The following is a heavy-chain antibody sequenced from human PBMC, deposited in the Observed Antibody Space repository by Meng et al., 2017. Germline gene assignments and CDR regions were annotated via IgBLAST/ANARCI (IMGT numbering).Heavy chain of an antibody. D-gene: IGHD6-19*01. V-gene: IGHV3-53*01. J-gene: IGHJ4*02. CDR3: ARDSSSGWYHNY. CDR1: GFSVTTSY. Sequence: VHLVGAGGGLIQPGGSLRLSCTASGFSVTTSYMSWVRQAPGKGLEWVSVIYSGGSTYYADSVKGRFSISRDNSKNTLYLQMNSLRAEDTAVYFCARDSSSGWYHNYWGQGTLVTVSS. CDR2: IYSGGST.